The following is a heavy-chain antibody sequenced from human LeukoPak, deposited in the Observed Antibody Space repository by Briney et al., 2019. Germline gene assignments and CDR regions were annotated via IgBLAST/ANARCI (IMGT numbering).Heavy chain of an antibody. V-gene: IGHV4-39*07. CDR1: GGSISSSSYY. Sequence: SETLSLTCTVSGGSISSSSYYWGWIRQPPGKGLEWIGSIYYSGSTYYNPSLKSRVTISVDTSKNQFSLKLSSVTAADTAVYYCARDDASSGYYSFDYWGQGTLVTVSS. D-gene: IGHD3-22*01. CDR3: ARDDASSGYYSFDY. J-gene: IGHJ4*02. CDR2: IYYSGST.